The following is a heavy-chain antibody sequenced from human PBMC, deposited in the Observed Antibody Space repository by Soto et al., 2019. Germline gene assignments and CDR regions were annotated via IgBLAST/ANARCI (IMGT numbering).Heavy chain of an antibody. Sequence: QVQLVESGGGVVQPGRSLRLSCAASGFTFSSYGMHWVRQAPGKGLEWVALISYDGRNKYYADSVKGRFTISRDNSNNTLFLQMNSRRAEDTAVYYCAKDSTDYYDSSGYYLNWGQGTLVTVSS. CDR1: GFTFSSYG. J-gene: IGHJ4*02. V-gene: IGHV3-30*18. CDR2: ISYDGRNK. D-gene: IGHD3-22*01. CDR3: AKDSTDYYDSSGYYLN.